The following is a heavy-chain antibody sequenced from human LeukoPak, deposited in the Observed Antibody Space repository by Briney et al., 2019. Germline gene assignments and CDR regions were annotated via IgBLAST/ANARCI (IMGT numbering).Heavy chain of an antibody. V-gene: IGHV4-38-2*02. CDR1: GYSISSGYY. CDR2: IYHSGRT. Sequence: PSETLSLTCNVSGYSISSGYYWGWIRQPPAKGLEWIGSIYHSGRTHYNPSLKSRVTISVDTSKNQFSLKLSSVTAADTAVYYCARRRFAITMVRGVIRGGSLDYWGQGTLVTVSS. CDR3: ARRRFAITMVRGVIRGGSLDY. J-gene: IGHJ4*02. D-gene: IGHD3-10*01.